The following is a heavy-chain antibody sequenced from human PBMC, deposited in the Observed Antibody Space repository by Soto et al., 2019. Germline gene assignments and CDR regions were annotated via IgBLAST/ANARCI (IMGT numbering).Heavy chain of an antibody. CDR3: ATDQSRTRRLDT. D-gene: IGHD4-17*01. CDR1: GYIFTDYY. J-gene: IGHJ5*02. CDR2: VDPEEGEP. Sequence: EVQLVQSGAEVKKPGATVKISCKVSGYIFTDYYIHWVQQAPGKGLEWLGLVDPEEGEPMYAERFQGRVTITADTSPDTAYMELSSLRSEDTALYYCATDQSRTRRLDTWGQGTLVTVSS. V-gene: IGHV1-69-2*01.